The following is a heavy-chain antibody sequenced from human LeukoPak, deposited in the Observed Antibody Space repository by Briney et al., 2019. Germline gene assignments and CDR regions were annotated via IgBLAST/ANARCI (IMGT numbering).Heavy chain of an antibody. J-gene: IGHJ4*02. CDR2: ISAYNGNT. V-gene: IGHV1-18*01. Sequence: ASVKVSCKASGYTFTNYGISWVRQAPGQGLEWIGWISAYNGNTNYAQKLQGRVTVTTDTSTSTAYMELRSLRSDDTAVYYCAREEVRRAVAGYFDYWGQGTLVTVSS. CDR1: GYTFTNYG. D-gene: IGHD6-19*01. CDR3: AREEVRRAVAGYFDY.